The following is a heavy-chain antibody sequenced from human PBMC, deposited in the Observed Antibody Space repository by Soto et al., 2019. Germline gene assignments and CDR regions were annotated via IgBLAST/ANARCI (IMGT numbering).Heavy chain of an antibody. CDR1: GFTFSNYA. D-gene: IGHD2-2*01. CDR2: VTGRSSST. V-gene: IGHV3-23*01. J-gene: IGHJ3*02. CDR3: TKHLPSKKNQRRWADAFHI. Sequence: EVRLLESGGGLVQPGGSLRLSCVASGFTFSNYAMSWVRQAPGKGLEWVSVVTGRSSSTYYADSVEGRFIISRDNSRNTLFLQMNSLGAEDTAAYYCTKHLPSKKNQRRWADAFHIWGQGTILTVSS.